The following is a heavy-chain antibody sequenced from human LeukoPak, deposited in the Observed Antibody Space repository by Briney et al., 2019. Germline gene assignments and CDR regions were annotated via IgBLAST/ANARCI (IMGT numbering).Heavy chain of an antibody. D-gene: IGHD3-10*01. CDR2: ISADNGNT. CDR3: AKDGGSGIPPFDY. J-gene: IGHJ4*02. V-gene: IGHV1-18*01. CDR1: GYTFTSYG. Sequence: GASVKVSCKASGYTFTSYGISWVRQAPGQGREWMGWISADNGNTKYAQKHQGRVTMTTDTSTSTAYMELRSLRSDDTAVYYCAKDGGSGIPPFDYWGQGTLVTVSS.